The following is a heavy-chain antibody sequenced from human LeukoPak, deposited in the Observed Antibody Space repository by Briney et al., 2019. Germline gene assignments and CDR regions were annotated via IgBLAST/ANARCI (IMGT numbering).Heavy chain of an antibody. CDR3: VRDYNWGFDY. Sequence: GGSLRLSCAASGFTFSTYWMIWVRQAPGKGLEWVAFIRNGGSNHYYADSVKGRFTISRDNSKNNVYLQMYSLRVEDTSIYYCVRDYNWGFDYWGQGTVVTVSS. CDR1: GFTFSTYW. D-gene: IGHD1-1*01. V-gene: IGHV3-30*02. CDR2: IRNGGSNH. J-gene: IGHJ4*02.